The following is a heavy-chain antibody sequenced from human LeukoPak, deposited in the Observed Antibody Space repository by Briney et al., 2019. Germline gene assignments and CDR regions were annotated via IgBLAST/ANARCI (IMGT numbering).Heavy chain of an antibody. CDR3: ARGVAVAGTVHFDY. CDR1: GFTFSSYD. CDR2: IGTAGDT. D-gene: IGHD6-19*01. Sequence: GGSLRLSCAASGFTFSSYDMHWVRQPTGKGLEWVSAIGTAGDTYYPGSVKGRSTISRENAKNSLYLQMKSLRAGDTAVYYCARGVAVAGTVHFDYWGQGTLVTVSS. V-gene: IGHV3-13*04. J-gene: IGHJ4*02.